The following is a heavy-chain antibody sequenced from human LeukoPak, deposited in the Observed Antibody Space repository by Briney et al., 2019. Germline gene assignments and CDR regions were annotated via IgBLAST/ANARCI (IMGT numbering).Heavy chain of an antibody. CDR3: GLSMVRALSPDY. CDR2: INSDGSST. CDR1: GLNFSNYW. V-gene: IGHV3-74*01. J-gene: IGHJ4*02. D-gene: IGHD3-10*01. Sequence: GGSLRLSCTGSGLNFSNYWMHWVRQAPGKGLVWVSGINSDGSSTNYADSVKGRFTISRDNAKNTLYLQMDSLIDEDTAIYYCGLSMVRALSPDYWGQGTLVTVSS.